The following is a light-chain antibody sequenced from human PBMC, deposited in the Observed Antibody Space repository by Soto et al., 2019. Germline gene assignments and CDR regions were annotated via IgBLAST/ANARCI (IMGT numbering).Light chain of an antibody. J-gene: IGKJ2*01. V-gene: IGKV1-33*01. Sequence: DIQMTQSPSSLSASVGDRVTITCQASQDISNYLNWYQQKPGKAPKLLIYDASNLEKGVRSRFSGSGSGTDFTFTISSLHPEDIAAYYCQQYDNLPLTFGQGTKLEIK. CDR3: QQYDNLPLT. CDR1: QDISNY. CDR2: DAS.